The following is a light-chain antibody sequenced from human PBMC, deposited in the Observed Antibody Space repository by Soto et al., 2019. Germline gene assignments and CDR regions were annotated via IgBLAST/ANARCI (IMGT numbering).Light chain of an antibody. CDR2: GAS. CDR3: QQYGGSTRT. Sequence: EIVLSQYPATLSLYPEERDTLSCRASQSVTTQLAWYQQKPGQAPRLIIHGASSRATGVPDRITGSGSGTDFTLSISRLEPEDFAVYYCQQYGGSTRTFAQGTKV. J-gene: IGKJ1*01. V-gene: IGKV3-20*01. CDR1: QSVTTQ.